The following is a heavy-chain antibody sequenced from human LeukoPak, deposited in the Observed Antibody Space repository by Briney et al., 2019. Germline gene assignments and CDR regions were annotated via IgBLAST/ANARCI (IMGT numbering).Heavy chain of an antibody. J-gene: IGHJ4*02. V-gene: IGHV3-7*03. D-gene: IGHD3-16*02. Sequence: GGSLRLSCAASGFTFSSYWMSWVRQASGKGLEWVANIKQDGSEKYYVDSVKGRFTISRDNAKNSLYLQMNSLRAEDTAVYYCARDRLNVWGSYRTFDYWGQGTLVTVSS. CDR1: GFTFSSYW. CDR2: IKQDGSEK. CDR3: ARDRLNVWGSYRTFDY.